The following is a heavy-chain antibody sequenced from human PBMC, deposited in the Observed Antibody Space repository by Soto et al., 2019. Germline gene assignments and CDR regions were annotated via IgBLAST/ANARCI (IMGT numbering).Heavy chain of an antibody. CDR3: AKDLTRQLAYWLDP. J-gene: IGHJ5*02. V-gene: IGHV5-51*01. Sequence: GESLKISCKGSGFSFTSYWIVGVRQMPGKGLESMGIIYPGDSDTRYSPSFQGQVTISADKSISTAYLQWSSLKASDPAIYYCAKDLTRQLAYWLDPWGQGTQVTVSS. CDR1: GFSFTSYW. D-gene: IGHD6-6*01. CDR2: IYPGDSDT.